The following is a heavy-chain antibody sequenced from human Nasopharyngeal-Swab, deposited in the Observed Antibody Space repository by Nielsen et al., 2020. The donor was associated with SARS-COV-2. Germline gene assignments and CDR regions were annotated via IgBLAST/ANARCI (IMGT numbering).Heavy chain of an antibody. D-gene: IGHD6-19*01. CDR3: ASSPVAGIYYFDY. CDR1: GYTFTSYY. V-gene: IGHV1-46*01. Sequence: ASVKVSCKASGYTFTSYYMHWVRQAPGQGLEWMAIINPSGGSTSYAQKFQGRVTMTRDTSTSTVYMELSSLRSEDTAVYYCASSPVAGIYYFDYWGQGTLVTVSS. J-gene: IGHJ4*02. CDR2: INPSGGST.